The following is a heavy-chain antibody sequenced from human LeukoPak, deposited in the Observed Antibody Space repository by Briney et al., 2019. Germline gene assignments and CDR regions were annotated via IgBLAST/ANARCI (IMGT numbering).Heavy chain of an antibody. CDR2: IYPGDSDT. D-gene: IGHD3-3*01. CDR3: ARHAIYRRFLRDGNPDY. Sequence: GESLKISCKGSGYSFTSYWIGWVRQMPGKGLEWMGIIYPGDSDTRYSPSFQGQVTISADKSISTAYLQWSSLKASDTAMYYCARHAIYRRFLRDGNPDYWGQGTLVTVSS. J-gene: IGHJ4*02. V-gene: IGHV5-51*01. CDR1: GYSFTSYW.